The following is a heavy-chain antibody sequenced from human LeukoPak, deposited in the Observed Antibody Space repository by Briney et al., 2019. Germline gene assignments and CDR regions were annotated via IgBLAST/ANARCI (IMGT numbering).Heavy chain of an antibody. D-gene: IGHD2-15*01. CDR2: IRSKAYGGTT. J-gene: IGHJ6*04. V-gene: IGHV3-49*04. CDR3: TRGSLMDV. Sequence: GGSLRLSCTASGFTFGDYAMSWVRQAPGKGLEWVGFIRSKAYGGTTEYAASVKGRFTISRDDSKSIAYLQMNSLKTEDTAVYYCTRGSLMDVWGKGTTVTIPS. CDR1: GFTFGDYA.